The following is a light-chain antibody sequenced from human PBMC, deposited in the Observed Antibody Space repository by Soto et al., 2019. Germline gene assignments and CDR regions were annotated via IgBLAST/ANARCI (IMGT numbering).Light chain of an antibody. CDR1: QSLGSD. CDR2: GAS. V-gene: IGKV3-11*01. J-gene: IGKJ5*01. CDR3: QQRSNWPPLIT. Sequence: EIGITHSPCTVSLSTGDTATLSRRASQSLGSDLAWYQQKPGQAPRLLIFGASARPTGIPARISGSGSGTEFTLTISSLEPEDFAVYYCQQRSNWPPLITFGQGTRLEI.